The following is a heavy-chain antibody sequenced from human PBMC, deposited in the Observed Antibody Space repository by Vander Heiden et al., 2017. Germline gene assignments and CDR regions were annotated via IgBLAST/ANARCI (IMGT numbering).Heavy chain of an antibody. V-gene: IGHV3-9*01. CDR2: ISWNSGSI. D-gene: IGHD3-22*01. CDR1: GLTFDDYA. J-gene: IGHJ4*02. Sequence: EVQLVESGGGLVQPGRSLRLSCAASGLTFDDYAMHWGRKAPGKGLEGDSVISWNSGSIGYADSVKGRFTISRDNAKNSLYLQMNSLRAEDTALYYCAKDITMIVSDYFDYWGQGTLVTVSS. CDR3: AKDITMIVSDYFDY.